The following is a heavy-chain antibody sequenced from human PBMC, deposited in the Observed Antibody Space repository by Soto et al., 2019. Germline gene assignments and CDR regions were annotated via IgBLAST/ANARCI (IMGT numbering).Heavy chain of an antibody. D-gene: IGHD3-22*01. CDR3: ARGRHYHDSSGYPEYFQH. CDR2: IYYSGST. J-gene: IGHJ1*01. CDR1: GGSISSGDYY. Sequence: SETLSLTCTVSGGSISSGDYYWSWIRQPPGKGLEWIGYIYYSGSTYYNPSLKSRVTISVDTSKNQFSLKLSSVTAADTAVYYCARGRHYHDSSGYPEYFQHWGQGTLVTVS. V-gene: IGHV4-30-4*01.